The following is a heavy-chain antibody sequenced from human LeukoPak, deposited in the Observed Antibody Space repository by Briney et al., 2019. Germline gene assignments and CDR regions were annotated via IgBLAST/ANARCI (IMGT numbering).Heavy chain of an antibody. Sequence: SETLSLTCTVSGHSISGYYWSWIRQPPGKGLEWIGYVYHTGHTHYSPSLKSRVTVSLDTSRNQVSLILSSVTAADTAVYYCARHRFGHLFDYWGQGTLVFVSS. CDR3: ARHRFGHLFDY. CDR1: GHSISGYY. V-gene: IGHV4-59*01. D-gene: IGHD3-16*01. J-gene: IGHJ4*02. CDR2: VYHTGHT.